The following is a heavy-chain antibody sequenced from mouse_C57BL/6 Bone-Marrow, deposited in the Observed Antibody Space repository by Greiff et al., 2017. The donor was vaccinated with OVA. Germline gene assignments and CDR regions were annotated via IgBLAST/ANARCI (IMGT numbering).Heavy chain of an antibody. J-gene: IGHJ2*01. CDR2: IDPSDSYT. V-gene: IGHV1-69*01. D-gene: IGHD1-1*01. CDR3: DSRSTAVPYDMDY. Sequence: QVQLQQPGAELVMPGASVKLSCKASGYTFTSYWMHWVKQRPGQGLEWIGEIDPSDSYTNYNQKFKGKSTLTVDKSSSTAYMPLSSLTSEDSAVYDCDSRSTAVPYDMDYWGQGTTLTVSS. CDR1: GYTFTSYW.